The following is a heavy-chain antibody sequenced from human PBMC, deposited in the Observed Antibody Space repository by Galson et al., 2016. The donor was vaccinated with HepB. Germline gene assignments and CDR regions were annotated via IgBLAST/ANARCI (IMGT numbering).Heavy chain of an antibody. J-gene: IGHJ4*02. CDR1: GFTFSDCY. CDR2: LYGGGGT. D-gene: IGHD4-23*01. Sequence: SLRLSCAVSGFTFSDCYMSWIRQAPGKGLECVSVLYGGGGTYHTDSVKGRFSVSRDNSKNIVYLQMNSLRADDTAVYYCVGYGGNSVWGQGTLVTVSS. CDR3: VGYGGNSV. V-gene: IGHV3-53*01.